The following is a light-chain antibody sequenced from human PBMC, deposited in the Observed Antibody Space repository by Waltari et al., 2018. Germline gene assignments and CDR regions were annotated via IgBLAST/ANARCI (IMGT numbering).Light chain of an antibody. CDR2: GGN. CDR3: ATWDESLRGRV. V-gene: IGLV1-44*01. J-gene: IGLJ3*02. Sequence: QSVLTQPPSTSATPGQRVTISRSGSSSNIGSNPVSWFQQLPGTAPKLLIYGGNERPSGVSDRFAGSTSGTSASLAISGLQSEDEADYYCATWDESLRGRVFGGGTKLTVL. CDR1: SSNIGSNP.